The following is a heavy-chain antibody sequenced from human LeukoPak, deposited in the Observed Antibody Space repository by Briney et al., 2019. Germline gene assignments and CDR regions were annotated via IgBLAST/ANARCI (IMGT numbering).Heavy chain of an antibody. CDR3: ARDLVPGPGGETFDY. J-gene: IGHJ4*02. V-gene: IGHV3-21*01. CDR1: GFTFSSYS. Sequence: GGSLRLSCAASGFTFSSYSMNWVRQAPGKGLEWVSSISSSSSYIYYADSVKGRFTISRDNAKNSLYLQMNSLRAEDTAVYYCARDLVPGPGGETFDYWGQGTLVTVSS. D-gene: IGHD2-2*01. CDR2: ISSSSSYI.